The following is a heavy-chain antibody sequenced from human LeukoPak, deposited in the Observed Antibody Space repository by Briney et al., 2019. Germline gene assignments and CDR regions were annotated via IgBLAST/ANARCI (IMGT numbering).Heavy chain of an antibody. D-gene: IGHD6-13*01. CDR3: ARDSSSWYGDDYYYGMDV. J-gene: IGHJ6*02. CDR1: GYTFTGYY. CDR2: ISPNSGGT. V-gene: IGHV1-2*02. Sequence: ASVKVSCKASGYTFTGYYMHWVRQAPGQGLEWMGWISPNSGGTNYAQKFQGRVTMTRDTSISTAYMELSRLRSDDTAVYCCARDSSSWYGDDYYYGMDVWGQGTTVTVSS.